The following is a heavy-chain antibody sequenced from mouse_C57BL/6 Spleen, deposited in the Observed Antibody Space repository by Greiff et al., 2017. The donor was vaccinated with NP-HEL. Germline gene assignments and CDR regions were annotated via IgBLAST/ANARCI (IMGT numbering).Heavy chain of an antibody. CDR3: ASSSYFGSFDY. CDR2: INPNNGGT. CDR1: GYTFTDYN. Sequence: VQLQQSGPELVKPGASVKMSCKASGYTFTDYNMHWVKQSHGKSLEWIGYINPNNGGTSYNQKFKGKATLTVNKSSSTAYMELRSLTSEDSAVYYCASSSYFGSFDYWGQGTLVTVSA. D-gene: IGHD1-1*01. V-gene: IGHV1-22*01. J-gene: IGHJ3*01.